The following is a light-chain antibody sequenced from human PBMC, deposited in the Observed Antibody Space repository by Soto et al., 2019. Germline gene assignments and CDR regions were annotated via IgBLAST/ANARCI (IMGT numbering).Light chain of an antibody. CDR3: QQSYSTPT. CDR1: QSIITY. V-gene: IGKV1-39*01. Sequence: DIQMTQSPSSLSASVGDRVTIACRASQSIITYLNWYQQKPGKAPKLLIYAASSLQSGVPSRFSGSGSGTDFTLTISNLQPEDFATYYCQQSYSTPTFGGGTKVEI. CDR2: AAS. J-gene: IGKJ4*01.